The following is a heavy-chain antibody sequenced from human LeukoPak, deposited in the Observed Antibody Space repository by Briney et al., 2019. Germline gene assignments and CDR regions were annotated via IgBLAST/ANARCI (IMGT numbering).Heavy chain of an antibody. D-gene: IGHD4-23*01. Sequence: SETLSFTCTVSGGSISSYYWSWIRQPPGKGLEWIGYIYYSGSTNYNPSLKSRVTISVDTSKNQFSLKLSSVTAADTAVYYCASRGYGGEGDYWGQGTLVTVSS. CDR1: GGSISSYY. CDR3: ASRGYGGEGDY. V-gene: IGHV4-59*01. CDR2: IYYSGST. J-gene: IGHJ4*02.